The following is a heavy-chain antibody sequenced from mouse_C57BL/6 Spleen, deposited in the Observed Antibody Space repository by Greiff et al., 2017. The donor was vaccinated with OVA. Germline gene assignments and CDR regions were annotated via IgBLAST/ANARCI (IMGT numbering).Heavy chain of an antibody. CDR2: INPSNGGT. CDR1: GYTFTSYW. Sequence: QVQLQQPGTELVKPGASVKLSCTASGYTFTSYWMHWVKQRPGQGLEWIGNINPSNGGTNYNEKFKSKATLTVDKSASTAYMQLSSLTSEDSAVYYCARRGLLWSPLDYWGQGTSVTVSS. V-gene: IGHV1-53*01. J-gene: IGHJ4*01. D-gene: IGHD2-1*01. CDR3: ARRGLLWSPLDY.